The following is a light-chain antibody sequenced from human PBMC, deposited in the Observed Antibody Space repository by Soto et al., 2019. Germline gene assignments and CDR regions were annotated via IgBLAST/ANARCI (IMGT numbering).Light chain of an antibody. J-gene: IGKJ2*01. V-gene: IGKV1-16*02. CDR3: LQYNSFPYT. CDR1: QGIGNH. Sequence: DIQMTQSPSSLSASIGDRVIITCRASQGIGNHLAWFQQKPGKAPKSLIYSATSLQFGVPSKFSGSGSGTVFTLTINNLQPEDFASYYCLQYNSFPYTFGQGTKLEIK. CDR2: SAT.